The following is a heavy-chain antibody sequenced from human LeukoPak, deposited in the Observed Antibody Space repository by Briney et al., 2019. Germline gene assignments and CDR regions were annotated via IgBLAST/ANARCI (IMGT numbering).Heavy chain of an antibody. CDR3: ARGATLDY. CDR2: INHSGST. Sequence: PSETLSLTCAVSGGSISSGGYSWSWIRQPPGKGLEWIGEINHSGSTNYNPSLKSRVTISVDTSKNQFSLKLSSVTAADTAVYYCARGATLDYWGQGTLVTVSS. CDR1: GGSISSGGYS. D-gene: IGHD1-26*01. J-gene: IGHJ4*02. V-gene: IGHV4-34*01.